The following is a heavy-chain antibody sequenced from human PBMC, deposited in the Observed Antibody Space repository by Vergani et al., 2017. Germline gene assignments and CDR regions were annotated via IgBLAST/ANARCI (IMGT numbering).Heavy chain of an antibody. CDR1: GGSINPSSSF. D-gene: IGHD3-10*01. CDR3: ARHHPRGDWFDP. J-gene: IGHJ5*02. Sequence: QLQLQESGPGLVKPSETLSLICTVSGGSINPSSSFWGWIRQSPGKGLEWIGSINYVGRTYYIPSLKSRVTISVDTSKNQFSLKLSSVTAADTAVYYCARHHPRGDWFDPWGQGTLVTVSS. CDR2: INYVGRT. V-gene: IGHV4-39*01.